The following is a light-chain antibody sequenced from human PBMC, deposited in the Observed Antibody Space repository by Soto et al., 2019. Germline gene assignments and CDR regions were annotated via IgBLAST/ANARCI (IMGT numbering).Light chain of an antibody. Sequence: EIVLTQSPGTLSLSPGERATLSCRASQSVSSSYLAWYQQKPGQAPRLLIYGASSRATGIPDRFSGSGSGPDFILTISRLEPEDFAVYYCQQYGSSLWTFGQGTKVEIK. CDR3: QQYGSSLWT. J-gene: IGKJ1*01. V-gene: IGKV3-20*01. CDR1: QSVSSSY. CDR2: GAS.